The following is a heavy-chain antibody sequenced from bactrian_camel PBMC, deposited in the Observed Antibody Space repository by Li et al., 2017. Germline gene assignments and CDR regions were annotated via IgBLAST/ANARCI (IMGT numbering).Heavy chain of an antibody. Sequence: PLVESGGDLVQPGGSLRLSCEASGFMFSNFNKTWVRQAPGKGLEWVSSISSDRSNTIYTDSVKGRFTISRDNAKNTVYLQMNSLKPGDTAVYYCAADGGVSDYVPRPFAYWGQGTQV. J-gene: IGHJ6*01. D-gene: IGHD4*01. CDR2: ISSDRSNT. CDR3: AADGGVSDYVPRPFAY. V-gene: IGHV3-2*01. CDR1: GFMFSNFN.